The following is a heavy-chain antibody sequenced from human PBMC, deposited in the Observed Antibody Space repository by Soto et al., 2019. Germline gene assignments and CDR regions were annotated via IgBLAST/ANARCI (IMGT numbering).Heavy chain of an antibody. J-gene: IGHJ1*01. CDR1: GFTFSSYA. CDR3: APDSGSSGWMSEYLQQ. D-gene: IGHD6-19*01. Sequence: GGSLRLSCAASGFTFSSYAMSWVRQAPGKGLEWVSAISGSGGSTYYADSVKGRFTISRDNSKNTLYLQMNSLRAEDTAVYYCAPDSGSSGWMSEYLQQWGQGTLVTVSS. CDR2: ISGSGGST. V-gene: IGHV3-23*01.